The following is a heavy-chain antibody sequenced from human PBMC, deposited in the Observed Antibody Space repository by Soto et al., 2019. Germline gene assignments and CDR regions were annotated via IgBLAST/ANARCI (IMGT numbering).Heavy chain of an antibody. D-gene: IGHD5-12*01. CDR2: IQYSGDT. V-gene: IGHV4-61*08. Sequence: QVLLQEPGPGQVRPSETLSLTCIVSGGSVGSGAYYWSWIRQPPGSALEWIGYIQYSGDTNYNSSLKSRVTISVDSSRNRFSLKLTSVTAADTAFYYCARHDYADRTFDLWGQGTKVTVSS. CDR1: GGSVGSGAYY. J-gene: IGHJ3*01. CDR3: ARHDYADRTFDL.